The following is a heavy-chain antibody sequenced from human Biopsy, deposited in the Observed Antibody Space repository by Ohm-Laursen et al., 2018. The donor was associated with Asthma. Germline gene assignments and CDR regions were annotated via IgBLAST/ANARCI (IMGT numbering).Heavy chain of an antibody. Sequence: SLRLSCAASGFTFSSYGMHWVRQAPGKGLEWVAVIWCDGSNKYYADSVKGRFTISRDNSKNTLYLQMNSLRAEDTAVYYCVRDPAGYYYFDYWGQGTLVTVSS. CDR1: GFTFSSYG. D-gene: IGHD3-22*01. J-gene: IGHJ4*02. CDR3: VRDPAGYYYFDY. V-gene: IGHV3-33*01. CDR2: IWCDGSNK.